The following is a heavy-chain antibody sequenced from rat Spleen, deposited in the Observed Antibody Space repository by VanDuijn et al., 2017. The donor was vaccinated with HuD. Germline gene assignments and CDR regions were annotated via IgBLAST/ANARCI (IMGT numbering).Heavy chain of an antibody. CDR2: ISYDGSNT. CDR1: GFTFSDYF. CDR3: ARTRWDVMDA. J-gene: IGHJ4*01. V-gene: IGHV5-29*01. Sequence: EVQLVESDGGLVQPGRSLKLSCAASGFTFSDYFMAWVRQVPTKGLEWVATISYDGSNTYYRDSVKGRFTISRNNAKSTLYLQMDSLRSEDTATYYCARTRWDVMDAWGQGASVTVSS.